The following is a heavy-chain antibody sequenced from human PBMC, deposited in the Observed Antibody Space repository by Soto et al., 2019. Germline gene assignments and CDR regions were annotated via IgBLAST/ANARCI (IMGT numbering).Heavy chain of an antibody. CDR2: INHSGST. V-gene: IGHV4-34*01. D-gene: IGHD3-16*02. CDR3: ARGQPYYDYVWGSYRYTLFDY. Sequence: SETLSLTCAVYGGSFSGYYWSWIRQPPGKGLEWIGEINHSGSTNYNPSLKSRVTISVDTSKNQFSLKLSSVTAADTAVYYCARGQPYYDYVWGSYRYTLFDYWGQGTLVTVSS. CDR1: GGSFSGYY. J-gene: IGHJ4*02.